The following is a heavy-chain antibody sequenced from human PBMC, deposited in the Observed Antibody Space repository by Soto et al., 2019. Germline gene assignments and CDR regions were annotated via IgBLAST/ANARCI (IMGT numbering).Heavy chain of an antibody. J-gene: IGHJ3*02. Sequence: SQNLSLTCVISVYTVSSNSVAWNWISQSPSRGLEWLGRTYYRSKWYNNYAVSVKSRITINPDTSKNQFSLQLNSVSPEDTAVYLCEHLHSGGSDSLDIGGQGTMVPV. D-gene: IGHD2-15*01. CDR1: VYTVSSNSVA. CDR3: EHLHSGGSDSLDI. CDR2: TYYRSKWYN. V-gene: IGHV6-1*01.